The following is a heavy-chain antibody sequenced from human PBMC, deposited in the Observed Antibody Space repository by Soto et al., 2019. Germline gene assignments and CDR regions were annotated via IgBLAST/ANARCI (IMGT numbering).Heavy chain of an antibody. CDR2: IYYSGST. CDR1: GGSISSSSYY. CDR3: ARRAHSSGLFDY. D-gene: IGHD6-19*01. J-gene: IGHJ4*02. V-gene: IGHV4-39*01. Sequence: LSLTCTVSGGSISSSSYYWGWIRQPPGKGLEWIGSIYYSGSTYYNPSLKSRITISVDTSKDQFSLKLSSVTAADTAVYYCARRAHSSGLFDYWGQGTLVTVSS.